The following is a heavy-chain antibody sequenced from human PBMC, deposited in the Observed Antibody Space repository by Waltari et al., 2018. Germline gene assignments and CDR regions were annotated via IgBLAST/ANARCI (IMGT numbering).Heavy chain of an antibody. CDR1: GGSFSGYY. D-gene: IGHD3-3*01. J-gene: IGHJ6*02. CDR3: ARTTIFGVVYGMDV. Sequence: QVQLQQWGAGLLKPSETLSLTCAVYGGSFSGYYWSWIRQPPGKGLEWIGEINHSGRTNYNPSLKSRVTISVDTSKNQFSLKLSSVTAADTAVYYCARTTIFGVVYGMDVWGQGTTVTVSS. V-gene: IGHV4-34*01. CDR2: INHSGRT.